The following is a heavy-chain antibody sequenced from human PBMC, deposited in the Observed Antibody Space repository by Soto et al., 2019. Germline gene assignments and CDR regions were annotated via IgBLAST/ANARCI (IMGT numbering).Heavy chain of an antibody. CDR3: ARIYDYGDSSYFDS. J-gene: IGHJ4*02. D-gene: IGHD4-17*01. Sequence: QVQLQASGPGLAKPSQTLSLTCTVSGVSISSGPYYWSRIRQFPGKGLEWIGHIYYSGRTKYNPSLQSRVSMSVDTSKIQFSLRLNSVTAADTAIYYCARIYDYGDSSYFDSWGQGTLVAVSS. CDR1: GVSISSGPYY. V-gene: IGHV4-31*03. CDR2: IYYSGRT.